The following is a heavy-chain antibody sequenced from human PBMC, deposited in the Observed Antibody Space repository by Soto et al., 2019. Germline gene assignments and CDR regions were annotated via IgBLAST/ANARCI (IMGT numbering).Heavy chain of an antibody. V-gene: IGHV1-69*13. Sequence: RASVKVSCKASGGTFSSYAISWVRQAPGQGLEWMGGIIPIFGTANYAQKFQGRVTITADESTSTAYMELSSLRSEDTAVYYCARNSGIQLAYEYFQHWGQGTLVTVSS. CDR1: GGTFSSYA. D-gene: IGHD5-18*01. CDR2: IIPIFGTA. J-gene: IGHJ1*01. CDR3: ARNSGIQLAYEYFQH.